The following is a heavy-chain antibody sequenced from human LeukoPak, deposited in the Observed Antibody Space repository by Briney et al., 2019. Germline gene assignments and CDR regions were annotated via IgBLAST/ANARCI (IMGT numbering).Heavy chain of an antibody. CDR3: ARGFGSGTSPFDF. V-gene: IGHV4-4*07. J-gene: IGHJ4*02. D-gene: IGHD3-10*01. CDR2: IYFSDLT. CDR1: GGSIRSNY. Sequence: SETLSLTCTISGGSIRSNYWNWIRQPAGKGLEWIGRIYFSDLTNYNPSLTSRITISIDMSRNQVSLNLTSVTAADTALYYCARGFGSGTSPFDFWGQGALVTVSS.